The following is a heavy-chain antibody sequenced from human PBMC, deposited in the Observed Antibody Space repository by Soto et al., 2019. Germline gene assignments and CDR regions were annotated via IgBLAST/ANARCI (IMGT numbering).Heavy chain of an antibody. CDR1: GGSISSYY. Sequence: PSETLSLTCTVSGGSISSYYWSWIRQPPGKGLEWIGYIYYSGSTNYNPSLKSRVTISVDTSKNQFSLKLSSVTAADTAVYYCARDLGGDYVSGWFDPWGQGTLVTVSS. CDR3: ARDLGGDYVSGWFDP. J-gene: IGHJ5*02. D-gene: IGHD4-17*01. V-gene: IGHV4-59*01. CDR2: IYYSGST.